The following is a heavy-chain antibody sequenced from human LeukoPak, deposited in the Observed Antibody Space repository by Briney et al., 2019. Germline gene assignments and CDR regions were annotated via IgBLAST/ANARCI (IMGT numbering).Heavy chain of an antibody. D-gene: IGHD3-10*01. CDR3: AKVPYGSGSSGWFDP. J-gene: IGHJ5*02. Sequence: PGGSLRLSCAASGFTFSSYGMSWVRQAPGKGLEWVSAISGSGGSTYYADSVKGRFTISRDNSKNTLYLQMNSLRAEDTAVYYCAKVPYGSGSSGWFDPWGQGTLVTVSS. V-gene: IGHV3-23*01. CDR2: ISGSGGST. CDR1: GFTFSSYG.